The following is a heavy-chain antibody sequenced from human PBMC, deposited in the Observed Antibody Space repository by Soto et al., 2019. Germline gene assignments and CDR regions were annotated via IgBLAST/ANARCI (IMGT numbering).Heavy chain of an antibody. V-gene: IGHV1-18*01. CDR1: GYTFTSYG. J-gene: IGHJ4*02. CDR2: ISAYNGNT. CDR3: ARDPTVNAAHDYGEHRNDY. D-gene: IGHD4-17*01. Sequence: ASVKVSCKASGYTFTSYGISWVRQAPGQGLEWMGWISAYNGNTNYAQKLQGRVTMTTDTSTSTAYMELRSLRSDDTAVYYCARDPTVNAAHDYGEHRNDYWGQGTLVTVSS.